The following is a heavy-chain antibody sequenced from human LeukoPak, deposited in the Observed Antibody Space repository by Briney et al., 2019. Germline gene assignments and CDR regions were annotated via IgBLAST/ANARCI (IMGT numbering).Heavy chain of an antibody. Sequence: SGGSLRLSCAASGFTFSSYDMHWVRQAPGKGLEWVSFNVDSVKGRFTISRDNAKNSLYLQMNSLRAEDTAVYYCAELGITMIGGVWGKGTTVTISS. V-gene: IGHV3-30*02. D-gene: IGHD3-10*02. J-gene: IGHJ6*04. CDR1: GFTFSSYD. CDR3: AELGITMIGGV.